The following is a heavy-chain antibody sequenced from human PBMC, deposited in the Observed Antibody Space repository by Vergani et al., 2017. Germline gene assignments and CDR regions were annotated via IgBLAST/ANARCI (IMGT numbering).Heavy chain of an antibody. V-gene: IGHV3-64D*06. CDR1: GFTFSSYA. CDR3: VNLLVQGVILGVMDV. D-gene: IGHD3-10*01. CDR2: ISSNGGST. J-gene: IGHJ6*02. Sequence: EVQLVESGGGLVQPGGSLRLSCSASGFTFSSYAMHWVRQAPGKGLEYVSAISSNGGSTYYADSVKGRFTISRDNSKNTLYLQMSSLRDEDTAVYYCVNLLVQGVILGVMDVWGQGTTVTVSS.